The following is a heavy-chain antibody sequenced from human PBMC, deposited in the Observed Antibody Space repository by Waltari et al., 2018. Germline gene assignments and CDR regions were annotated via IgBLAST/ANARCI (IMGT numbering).Heavy chain of an antibody. Sequence: QVQLQQWGAGLLTPSETLSLTCAVYGGSFSGYYWCWIRQPPGKGLEWIGEINHSGSTNYNPSLKSRVTISVDTSKNQFSLKLSSVTAADTAVYYCARGLYMTTVGLGGFDPWGQGTLVTVSS. V-gene: IGHV4-34*01. CDR3: ARGLYMTTVGLGGFDP. CDR2: INHSGST. CDR1: GGSFSGYY. D-gene: IGHD4-17*01. J-gene: IGHJ5*02.